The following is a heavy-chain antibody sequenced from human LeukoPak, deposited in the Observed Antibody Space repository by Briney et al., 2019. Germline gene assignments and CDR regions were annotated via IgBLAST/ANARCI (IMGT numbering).Heavy chain of an antibody. J-gene: IGHJ5*02. V-gene: IGHV3-48*03. Sequence: GGSLRLSCAASGFTFSSYEMNWVRQAPGKGLEWVSYISSSGSTIYYADSVKGRFTISRDNAKNSLYLQMNSLRAEDTDVYYCARDVPWFDPWGQGTLVTVSS. CDR3: ARDVPWFDP. CDR2: ISSSGSTI. CDR1: GFTFSSYE. D-gene: IGHD3-10*02.